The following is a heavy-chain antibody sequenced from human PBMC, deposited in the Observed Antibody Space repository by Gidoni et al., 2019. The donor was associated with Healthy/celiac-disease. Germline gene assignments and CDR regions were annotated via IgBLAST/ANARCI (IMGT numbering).Heavy chain of an antibody. D-gene: IGHD3-10*01. CDR2: IYPGDSDT. Sequence: EVQLVQSGAEVKKPGESLKISCKGSGYSFTSYWLGWVRHMPGKGLEWMGIIYPGDSDTRYSPCFQGQVTISADKSISTAYLQWSSLKASDTAMYYCARHIQDITMVRGPLGGWFDPWGQGTLVTVSS. CDR1: GYSFTSYW. CDR3: ARHIQDITMVRGPLGGWFDP. V-gene: IGHV5-51*01. J-gene: IGHJ5*02.